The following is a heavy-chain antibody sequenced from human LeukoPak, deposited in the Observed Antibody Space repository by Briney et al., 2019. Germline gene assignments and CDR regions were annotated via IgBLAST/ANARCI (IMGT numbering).Heavy chain of an antibody. D-gene: IGHD3-10*01. CDR2: ISFDESNK. CDR3: ARGGLITMVRGPLRYYYMDV. J-gene: IGHJ6*03. CDR1: GFTFSSYA. Sequence: PGGSLRLSCAVSGFTFSSYAMHWVRQAPGKGLEWVAVISFDESNKYYADFVKGRFTISRDNSKNTLYLQINSLRAEDTAVYYCARGGLITMVRGPLRYYYMDVWGKGTTVTISS. V-gene: IGHV3-30*04.